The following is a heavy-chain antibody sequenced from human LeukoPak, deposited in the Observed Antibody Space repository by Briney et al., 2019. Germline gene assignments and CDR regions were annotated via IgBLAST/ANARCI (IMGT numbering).Heavy chain of an antibody. CDR1: GFTFNNYA. CDR3: ARGMVASTYYFDY. D-gene: IGHD2-15*01. Sequence: GGSLRLSCAASGFTFNNYAMSWVRHAPGKGLEWVSIISGGAGSTYYADSLKGRFTISRDNSKNTLYLHMNSLRAEDTAMYYCARGMVASTYYFDYWGQGTLVTVSS. J-gene: IGHJ4*02. V-gene: IGHV3-23*01. CDR2: ISGGAGST.